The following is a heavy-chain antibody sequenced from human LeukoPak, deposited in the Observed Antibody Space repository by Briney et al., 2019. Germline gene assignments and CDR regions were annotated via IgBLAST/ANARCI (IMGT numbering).Heavy chain of an antibody. CDR1: GYTLTELS. CDR2: FDPEDGET. J-gene: IGHJ4*02. V-gene: IGHV1-24*01. Sequence: GASVKVSCKVSGYTLTELSMHWVRQAPGKGLEWMGGFDPEDGETIYAQKFQGRVTMIEDTSTDTAYMELSSLRSEDTAVYYCATPIAAAGTWYLDYWGQGTLVTVSS. CDR3: ATPIAAAGTWYLDY. D-gene: IGHD6-13*01.